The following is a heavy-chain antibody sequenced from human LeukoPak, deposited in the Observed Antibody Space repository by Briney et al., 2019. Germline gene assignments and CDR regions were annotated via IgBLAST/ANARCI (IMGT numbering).Heavy chain of an antibody. CDR1: GGTFSSYA. D-gene: IGHD2-15*01. V-gene: IGHV1-69*04. CDR3: ARGSAGYCSGGSCRNWFDP. CDR2: IIPILGIA. Sequence: EASVKVSCKASGGTFSSYAISWVRQAPGQGLEWMGRIIPILGIANYAQKFQGRVTITADKSTSTAYMELSSLRSEDTAVYYCARGSAGYCSGGSCRNWFDPWGQGTLVTVSS. J-gene: IGHJ5*02.